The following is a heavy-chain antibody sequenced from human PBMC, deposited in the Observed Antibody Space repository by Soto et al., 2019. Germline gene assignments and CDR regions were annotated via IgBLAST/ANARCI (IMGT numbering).Heavy chain of an antibody. CDR3: TSIPSVGSAWFDP. CDR1: GYTFTSYA. CDR2: INAGNGNT. V-gene: IGHV1-3*01. J-gene: IGHJ5*02. D-gene: IGHD1-26*01. Sequence: ASVKVSCKASGYTFTSYAMHWVRQAPGQRLEWMGWINAGNGNTKYSQKFQGRVTITRDASASTAYMELSSLRSEDTAVYYCTSIPSVGSAWFDPWGQGTLVTVSS.